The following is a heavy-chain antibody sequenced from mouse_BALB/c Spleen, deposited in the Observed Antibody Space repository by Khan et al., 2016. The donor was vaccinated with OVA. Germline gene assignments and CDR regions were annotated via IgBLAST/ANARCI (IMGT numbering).Heavy chain of an antibody. CDR1: GFTFTSYW. CDR2: IGPSNSKT. J-gene: IGHJ1*01. CDR3: ARKKDSIDYYDSSSFVGGWYLDV. Sequence: QVQLQQPGPELLRPGASVKMSCKASGFTFTSYWIHWVKQRPGQGLEWIGMIGPSNSKTWLNQKVKDKVTLNGDKSYNTAYMHLSSLTSEDSEVYYCARKKDSIDYYDSSSFVGGWYLDVWGAGTTVTVSS. D-gene: IGHD2-4*01. V-gene: IGHV1S127*01.